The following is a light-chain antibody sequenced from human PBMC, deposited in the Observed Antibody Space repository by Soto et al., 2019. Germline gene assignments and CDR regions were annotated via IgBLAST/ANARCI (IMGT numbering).Light chain of an antibody. J-gene: IGLJ1*01. CDR2: EVN. CDR3: NSFTTSSTYV. Sequence: QSALTQPASLSGSPGQSITISCTGTSSDIGAYDYVSWFQQHPGKAPKLMISEVNNRPSGVSNRFSGSKSGNTAYLTISGLQVEDEAGYYCNSFTTSSTYVFGTGTKVTVL. V-gene: IGLV2-14*01. CDR1: SSDIGAYDY.